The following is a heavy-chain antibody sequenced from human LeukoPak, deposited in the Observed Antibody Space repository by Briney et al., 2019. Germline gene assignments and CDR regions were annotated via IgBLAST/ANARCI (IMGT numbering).Heavy chain of an antibody. CDR3: ARAQGRVAARLFDP. V-gene: IGHV1-69*05. D-gene: IGHD6-6*01. Sequence: APVKVSCKASGGTFSSYAISWVRQAPGQGLEWMGGIIPIFGTANYAQKFQGRVTITTDESTSTAYMELSSLRSEDTAVYYCARAQGRVAARLFDPWGQGTLVTVSS. CDR2: IIPIFGTA. CDR1: GGTFSSYA. J-gene: IGHJ5*02.